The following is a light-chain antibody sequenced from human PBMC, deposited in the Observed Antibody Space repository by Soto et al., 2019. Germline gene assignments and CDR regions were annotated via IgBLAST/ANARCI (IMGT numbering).Light chain of an antibody. Sequence: QSQSSLSASVGDTVTITCRASQSIRSRLNWYQQKPGKAPNLLIYDATSLESGVPSRLSGGGSGTDFTLTVSSLRPEDVATYYCQQGYTTPLTFGQGTKV. V-gene: IGKV1-39*01. CDR2: DAT. CDR3: QQGYTTPLT. J-gene: IGKJ1*01. CDR1: QSIRSR.